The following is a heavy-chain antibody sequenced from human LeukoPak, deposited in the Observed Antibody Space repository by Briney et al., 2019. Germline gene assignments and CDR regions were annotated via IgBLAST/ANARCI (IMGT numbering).Heavy chain of an antibody. CDR2: ISAYNGNT. CDR1: GYTFTSYG. CDR3: ARTSGFLEWFNTWGLDY. D-gene: IGHD3-3*01. J-gene: IGHJ4*02. V-gene: IGHV1-18*01. Sequence: GASVKVSCKASGYTFTSYGISWVRQAPGQGLEWMGWISAYNGNTNYAQKLQGRVTMTTDTSTSTAYMELRSLRSDDTAVYYCARTSGFLEWFNTWGLDYWGQGTLVTVSS.